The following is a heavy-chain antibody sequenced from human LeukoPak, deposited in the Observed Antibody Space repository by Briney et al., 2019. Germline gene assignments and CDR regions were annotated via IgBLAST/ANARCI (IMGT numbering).Heavy chain of an antibody. J-gene: IGHJ4*02. Sequence: PSETLSLTCTVSGGSIISHQWSWIRQPAGKGLEWIGRIHISGSTNYSPSLKSRVTISIDKSKKQFSLNLSAVTAADTAVYYCARDYYDNSGDFPFDRWGQGTLVTVS. CDR2: IHISGST. V-gene: IGHV4-4*07. D-gene: IGHD3-22*01. CDR3: ARDYYDNSGDFPFDR. CDR1: GGSIISHQ.